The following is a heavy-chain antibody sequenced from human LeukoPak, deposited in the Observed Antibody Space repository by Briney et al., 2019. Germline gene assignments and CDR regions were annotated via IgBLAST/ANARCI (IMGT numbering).Heavy chain of an antibody. D-gene: IGHD4-17*01. CDR3: ARISELMTTVTYFDY. J-gene: IGHJ4*02. CDR2: IYYSGST. Sequence: SETLSLTCTVSGGSISSSSYYWGWIRQPPGKGLEWIGSIYYSGSTYYNPSLKSRVTISVDTSKSQFSLKLSSVTAADTAVYYCARISELMTTVTYFDYWGQGTLVTVSS. CDR1: GGSISSSSYY. V-gene: IGHV4-39*07.